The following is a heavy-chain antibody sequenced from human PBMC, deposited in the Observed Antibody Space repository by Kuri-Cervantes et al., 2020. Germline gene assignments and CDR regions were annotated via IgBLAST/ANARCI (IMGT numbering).Heavy chain of an antibody. V-gene: IGHV3-21*01. Sequence: GESLKISCAASGFTFSSYSMNWVRQAPGKGLEWVSSISSSSYIYYADSVKGRFTISRDNAKSSLYLQMNSLRAEDTAVYYCARGDSTVTTWGYWYFDLWGRGTLVTVSS. CDR1: GFTFSSYS. CDR2: ISSSSYI. J-gene: IGHJ2*01. D-gene: IGHD4-17*01. CDR3: ARGDSTVTTWGYWYFDL.